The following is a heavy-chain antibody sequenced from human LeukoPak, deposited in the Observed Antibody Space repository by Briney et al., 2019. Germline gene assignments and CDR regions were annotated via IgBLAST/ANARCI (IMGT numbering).Heavy chain of an antibody. Sequence: GGSLRLSCAASGFTFSSYAMSWVRQAPGKGLEWVSAISTSGDATYYADSVKGRFAISRDNSKNTLYLQMNSLRAEDTAVYSCTYSSSTFTWYFDYWGQGSLVTVSS. CDR1: GFTFSSYA. D-gene: IGHD3-22*01. CDR2: ISTSGDAT. J-gene: IGHJ4*02. CDR3: TYSSSTFTWYFDY. V-gene: IGHV3-23*01.